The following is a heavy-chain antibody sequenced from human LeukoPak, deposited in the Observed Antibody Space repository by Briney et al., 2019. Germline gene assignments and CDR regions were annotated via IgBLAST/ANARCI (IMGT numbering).Heavy chain of an antibody. D-gene: IGHD3-10*01. J-gene: IGHJ4*02. CDR1: GFTFINYG. CDR2: ISYDGSNK. CDR3: VKVLGFGQESGAFDH. Sequence: PGGSLRLSCAASGFTFINYGMHWVRQAPGKGLEWVTLISYDGSNKYYADSVKGRFTISRDTSKNTVYLQMNSLRAEDTAVYYCVKVLGFGQESGAFDHWGQGILVTVSS. V-gene: IGHV3-30*18.